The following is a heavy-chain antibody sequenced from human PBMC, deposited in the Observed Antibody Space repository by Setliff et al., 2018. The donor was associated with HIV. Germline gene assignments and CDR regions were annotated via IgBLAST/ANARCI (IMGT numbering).Heavy chain of an antibody. Sequence: SVKVSCKTSGGTFSIFFITWVRQAPGQGLEWMGGIIPVFGPPNYAEKFQRSLTITADESTNTAYMGLNGLKSEDTAVDYCARDPTGGAARFDYWGQGTLVTVSS. CDR3: ARDPTGGAARFDY. CDR2: IIPVFGPP. J-gene: IGHJ4*02. D-gene: IGHD6-6*01. CDR1: GGTFSIFF. V-gene: IGHV1-69*13.